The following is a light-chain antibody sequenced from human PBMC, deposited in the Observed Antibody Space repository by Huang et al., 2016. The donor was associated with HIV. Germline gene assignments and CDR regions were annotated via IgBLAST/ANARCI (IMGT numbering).Light chain of an antibody. J-gene: IGKJ2*01. CDR1: QSVDRY. CDR2: DAS. CDR3: HQRSNWPQT. Sequence: SPATLSLSPGERATLSCRASQSVDRYLAWYQHKPGQAPRLLIHDASNRATGIPARFSGSGSETDFTLTISSLEPEDFAVYYCHQRSNWPQTFGQRTKVEIK. V-gene: IGKV3-11*01.